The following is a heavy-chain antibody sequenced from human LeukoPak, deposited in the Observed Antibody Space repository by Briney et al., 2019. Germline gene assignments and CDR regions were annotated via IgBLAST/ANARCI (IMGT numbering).Heavy chain of an antibody. CDR1: GFTFSSYA. D-gene: IGHD6-19*01. CDR3: AKGGRPGHGSGWYPDS. V-gene: IGHV3-23*01. Sequence: GGSLRLSCAASGFTFSSYAMNWGREAPGQGLEWVSGISGSGGITYYADSVKGRFTISRDNSKNTLYLQMNSLRAEDTALYYCAKGGRPGHGSGWYPDSWGQGTLVAVSS. J-gene: IGHJ4*02. CDR2: ISGSGGIT.